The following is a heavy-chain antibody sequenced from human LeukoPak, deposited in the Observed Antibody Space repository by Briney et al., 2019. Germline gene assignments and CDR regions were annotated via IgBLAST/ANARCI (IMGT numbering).Heavy chain of an antibody. V-gene: IGHV1-69*05. CDR3: ARVYGDYGFDY. Sequence: ASVKVSCKASGGTFSSYAISWVRQAPGQGLEWMGRIIPIFGTAIYAQKFQGRVTITTDESTSTAYMELSSLRSEDTAVYYCARVYGDYGFDYWGQGTLVTVSS. J-gene: IGHJ4*02. CDR2: IIPIFGTA. D-gene: IGHD4-17*01. CDR1: GGTFSSYA.